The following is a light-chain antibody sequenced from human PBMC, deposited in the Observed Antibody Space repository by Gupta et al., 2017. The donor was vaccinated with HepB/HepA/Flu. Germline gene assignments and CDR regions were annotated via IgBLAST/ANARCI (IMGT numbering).Light chain of an antibody. CDR3: QSWDRNTVI. CDR2: QDN. J-gene: IGLJ2*01. CDR1: KLGNEY. V-gene: IGLV3-1*01. Sequence: SYDLTQPPSVSVSPGQRARIPCSGDKLGNEYTSWYQQRPGQSPMVVVYQDNKRPSGIPERFSGSTSGNTATLTISGTQTMDEAVYYCQSWDRNTVIFGGGTKLTVL.